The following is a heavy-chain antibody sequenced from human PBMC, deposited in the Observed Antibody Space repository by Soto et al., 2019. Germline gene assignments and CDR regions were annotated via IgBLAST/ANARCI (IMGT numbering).Heavy chain of an antibody. CDR1: GYTLTELS. CDR2: FDPEDGET. Sequence: GASVKVSCKVSGYTLTELSMHWVRQAPGKGLEWMGGFDPEDGETSYAQKFQGRVTMTEDTSTDTAYMELSSLRSEDTAVYYCATGRSIAARYYYYGMGVWGQGTTVTVSS. J-gene: IGHJ6*02. D-gene: IGHD6-6*01. V-gene: IGHV1-24*01. CDR3: ATGRSIAARYYYYGMGV.